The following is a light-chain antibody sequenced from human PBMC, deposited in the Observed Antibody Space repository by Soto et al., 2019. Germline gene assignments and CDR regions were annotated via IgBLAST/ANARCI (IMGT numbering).Light chain of an antibody. Sequence: QAVVTQPPSVSGAPGQRVTISCTGSSSNIGGGYDVHWYQQLPGTAPKLLIYGNSNRPSGVPDRFSGAKSGTSASLAITGLQAEDVADYYCQSYDSSLSGWVFGGGTKLTVL. V-gene: IGLV1-40*01. CDR2: GNS. CDR1: SSNIGGGYD. J-gene: IGLJ3*02. CDR3: QSYDSSLSGWV.